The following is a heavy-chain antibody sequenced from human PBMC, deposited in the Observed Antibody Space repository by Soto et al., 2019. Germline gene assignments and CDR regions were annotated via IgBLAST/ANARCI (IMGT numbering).Heavy chain of an antibody. D-gene: IGHD1-7*01. Sequence: PGGSLRLSCAASGFTFSSYAMHWVRQAPGKGLEYVSAISSNGGSTYYANSVKGRFTISRDNSKNTLYLQMGSLRAEDMAVYYRARGKGITGTTVDSPTKYYYGMDVWGQGTTVTVSS. CDR2: ISSNGGST. J-gene: IGHJ6*02. CDR1: GFTFSSYA. V-gene: IGHV3-64*01. CDR3: ARGKGITGTTVDSPTKYYYGMDV.